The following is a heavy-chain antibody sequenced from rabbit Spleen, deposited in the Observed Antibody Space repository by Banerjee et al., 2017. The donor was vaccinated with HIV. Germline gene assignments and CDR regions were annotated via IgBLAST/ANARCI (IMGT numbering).Heavy chain of an antibody. D-gene: IGHD1-1*01. CDR2: INVATGKP. V-gene: IGHV1S45*01. CDR3: ARDTSSSFSSYGMDL. Sequence: QEQLVESGGGLVKPEGSLKLSCTASGFSFSNKAVVCWVRQAPGKGLEWIACINVATGKPVYATWAKGRFTISRTSSTTVTLRMTSLTAADTATYFCARDTSSSFSSYGMDLWGQGTLVTVS. J-gene: IGHJ6*01. CDR1: GFSFSNKAV.